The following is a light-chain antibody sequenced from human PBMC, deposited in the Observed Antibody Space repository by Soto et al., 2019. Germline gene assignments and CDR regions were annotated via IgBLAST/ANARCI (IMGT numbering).Light chain of an antibody. Sequence: EIVLTQSPGTLSLSPGERATLSCRASQSVSVNSLAWYQQKGGQAPRLLIYAASTSATGVPDRLSGSGSGTDFAITISGLETEDFEVYYCQQSGGSPFTFGPGTKVDIK. J-gene: IGKJ3*01. V-gene: IGKV3-20*01. CDR1: QSVSVNS. CDR3: QQSGGSPFT. CDR2: AAS.